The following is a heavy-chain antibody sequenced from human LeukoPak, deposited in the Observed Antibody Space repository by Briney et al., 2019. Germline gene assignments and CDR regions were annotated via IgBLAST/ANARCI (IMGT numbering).Heavy chain of an antibody. CDR2: ISGSGGST. D-gene: IGHD3-16*02. V-gene: IGHV3-23*01. CDR1: GFTFSSYA. J-gene: IGHJ4*02. CDR3: AKEGEFTFGGVIVMSYFDY. Sequence: GGSLRLSCAASGFTFSSYAMSWVRQAPGKGLEWVSAISGSGGSTYYADSVKSRFTISRDNSKNTLYLQMNSLRAEDTAVYYCAKEGEFTFGGVIVMSYFDYWGQGTLVTVSS.